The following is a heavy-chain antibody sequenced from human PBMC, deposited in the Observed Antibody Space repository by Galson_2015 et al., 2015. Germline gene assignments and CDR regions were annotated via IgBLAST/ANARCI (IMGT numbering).Heavy chain of an antibody. J-gene: IGHJ4*02. Sequence: SLRLSCAASGFSFSNNWLNWVRQAPGKGLEWVATIKHDGREKYYVDSVKGRFTISRDNAANLMYLQMNGLRAGDSAVYYCVAGIGWLPDYWGQGTRVTVSS. CDR2: IKHDGREK. D-gene: IGHD6-19*01. V-gene: IGHV3-7*01. CDR3: VAGIGWLPDY. CDR1: GFSFSNNW.